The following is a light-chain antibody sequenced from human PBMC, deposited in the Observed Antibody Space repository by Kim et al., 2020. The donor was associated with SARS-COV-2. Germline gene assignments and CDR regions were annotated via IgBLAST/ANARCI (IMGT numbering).Light chain of an antibody. V-gene: IGKV3-20*01. J-gene: IGKJ1*01. CDR2: GTS. CDR3: HQYGSSSQT. Sequence: APGERATLSCWASQSVGSMYLDWYQQKPGQPPRLLIFGTSIRATGTPDRFSGSGSGTDFTLSISRLEPEDFAMYYCHQYGSSSQTFGQGTKVDIK. CDR1: QSVGSMY.